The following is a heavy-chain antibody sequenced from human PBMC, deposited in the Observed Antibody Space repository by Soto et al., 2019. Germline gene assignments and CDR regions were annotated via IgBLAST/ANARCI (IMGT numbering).Heavy chain of an antibody. D-gene: IGHD2-2*01. J-gene: IGHJ6*02. Sequence: GGSLRLSCAASGFTFSSYAMSWVRQAPGKGLEWVSAISGSGGSTYYADSVKGRFTISRDNSKNTLYLQMNSPRAEDTAVYYCAKENIVVVPAANYYVNYGMDVWGQGTTVTVSS. CDR3: AKENIVVVPAANYYVNYGMDV. CDR1: GFTFSSYA. V-gene: IGHV3-23*01. CDR2: ISGSGGST.